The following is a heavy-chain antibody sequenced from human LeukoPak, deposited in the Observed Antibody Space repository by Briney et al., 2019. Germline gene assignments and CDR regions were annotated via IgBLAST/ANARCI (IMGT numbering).Heavy chain of an antibody. V-gene: IGHV4-34*01. CDR2: INHSGST. D-gene: IGHD1-14*01. J-gene: IGHJ5*02. CDR1: GGSFSGYY. Sequence: PSETLSLTCAVYGGSFSGYYWSWIRQPPGKGLEWIGEINHSGSTNYNPSLKSRVTISVDTSKNQFSLKLSSVTSADTAVYYCARRATHRPFDPWGQGTLVTVSS. CDR3: ARRATHRPFDP.